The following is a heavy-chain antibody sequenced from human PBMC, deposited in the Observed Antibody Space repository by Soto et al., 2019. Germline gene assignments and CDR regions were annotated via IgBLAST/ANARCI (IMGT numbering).Heavy chain of an antibody. Sequence: QVQLVQSGDEVKETGASVKVSCKASGFTFTNYGFTWVRQAPGQGLEWMGWISATNGVTNYAQNFRDRVSMTTDTATSTVFMELRSLRSDDTAMYYCARVVVNTYNWFDPWGQGTLVTVSS. V-gene: IGHV1-18*01. J-gene: IGHJ5*02. CDR2: ISATNGVT. CDR3: ARVVVNTYNWFDP. CDR1: GFTFTNYG. D-gene: IGHD2-15*01.